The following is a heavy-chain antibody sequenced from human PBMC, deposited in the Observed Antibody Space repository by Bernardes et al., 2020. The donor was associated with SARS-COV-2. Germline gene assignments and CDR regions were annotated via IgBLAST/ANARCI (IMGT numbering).Heavy chain of an antibody. Sequence: ASVKVSCRASGYTFTTYGISWVRQAPGQGLEWMGWINTYNGNTHYAHKVQGRVTMTTDTSTRTAYMELRSLRSDDTAVYFCARVDCSSTTCYDNYYGMDVWGQGTTVTVSS. J-gene: IGHJ6*02. CDR3: ARVDCSSTTCYDNYYGMDV. D-gene: IGHD2-2*01. V-gene: IGHV1-18*01. CDR2: INTYNGNT. CDR1: GYTFTTYG.